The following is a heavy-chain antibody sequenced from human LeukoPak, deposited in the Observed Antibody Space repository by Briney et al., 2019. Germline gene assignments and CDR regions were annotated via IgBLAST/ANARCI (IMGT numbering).Heavy chain of an antibody. CDR1: GYSFTNYW. Sequence: GESLKISCQTSGYSFTNYWIGWVRQMPGKGLEYMGIIHPGDSDTRYSPSFQGQVTISVDRSSSTAYLQWSRLKASDTAMYYCATHPGGLQSGFDNWGQGTLVTVSS. V-gene: IGHV5-51*01. CDR3: ATHPGGLQSGFDN. D-gene: IGHD5-24*01. CDR2: IHPGDSDT. J-gene: IGHJ4*02.